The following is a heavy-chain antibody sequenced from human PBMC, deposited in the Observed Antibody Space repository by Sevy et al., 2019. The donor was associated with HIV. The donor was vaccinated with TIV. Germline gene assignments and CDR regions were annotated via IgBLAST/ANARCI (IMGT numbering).Heavy chain of an antibody. V-gene: IGHV1-46*03. J-gene: IGHJ5*02. CDR3: AREGSSATKNNWFDP. CDR1: GYTFTSYY. CDR2: INPSGGST. D-gene: IGHD6-6*01. Sequence: ASVKVSCKASGYTFTSYYMHWVRQAPGQGLEWMGIINPSGGSTSYAQKFQGRVTMTRDTSTSTVYMGLSSLGSEDTAVYYCAREGSSATKNNWFDPWGQGTLVTVSS.